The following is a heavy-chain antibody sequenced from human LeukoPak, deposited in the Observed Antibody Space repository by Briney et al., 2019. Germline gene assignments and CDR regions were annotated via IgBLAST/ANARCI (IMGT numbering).Heavy chain of an antibody. CDR1: GGSISSYYWSSISTYY. Sequence: SETLSLTCTVSGGSISSYYWSSISTYYWSWTRQTPGKGLEWIGNIYTTGSTNYNPSLKSRVTISVDTSKNQVSLKLSSVTAADTAVYYCARVGHCSGGSCYYFDYWGQGTLVTVSS. J-gene: IGHJ4*02. CDR2: IYTTGST. D-gene: IGHD2-15*01. V-gene: IGHV4-61*01. CDR3: ARVGHCSGGSCYYFDY.